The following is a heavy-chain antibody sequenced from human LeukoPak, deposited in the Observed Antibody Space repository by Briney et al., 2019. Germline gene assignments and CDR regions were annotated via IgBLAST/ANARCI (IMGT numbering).Heavy chain of an antibody. J-gene: IGHJ3*02. V-gene: IGHV3-74*01. CDR1: GFTFSSYW. Sequence: GGSLRLSCAASGFTFSSYWMHWVRQAPGKGLVWVSRINSDGSSTSYADSVKGRFTISRDNAKNTLYLQMNSLRAEDTAVYYCAGTYGGYDDAFDIWGQGTMVTVSS. CDR3: AGTYGGYDDAFDI. CDR2: INSDGSST. D-gene: IGHD4-17*01.